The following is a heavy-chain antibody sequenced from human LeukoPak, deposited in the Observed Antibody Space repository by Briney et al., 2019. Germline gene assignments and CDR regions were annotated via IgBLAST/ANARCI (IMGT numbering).Heavy chain of an antibody. CDR1: GFTFSSYA. V-gene: IGHV3-23*01. CDR3: AKAGSYSPFDY. CDR2: ISGSGGST. D-gene: IGHD1-26*01. Sequence: GGSLRLSCAASGFTFSSYAMSWVRQAPGKGLEWVSTISGSGGSTYYADSVKGRFTISRDNPKNTLYLQMNSLRAEDTAIYYCAKAGSYSPFDYWGQGTLVTVSS. J-gene: IGHJ4*02.